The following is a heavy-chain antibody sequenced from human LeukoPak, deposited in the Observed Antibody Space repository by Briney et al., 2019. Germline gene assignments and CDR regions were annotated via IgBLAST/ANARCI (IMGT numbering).Heavy chain of an antibody. V-gene: IGHV1-69*04. J-gene: IGHJ4*02. CDR1: GGTFSSYA. CDR3: ARDMGPTYGTVVTPGDY. D-gene: IGHD4-23*01. Sequence: SVKVSCKASGGTFSSYAISWVRQAPGQGLEWMGRIIPILGIANYAQKFQGRVTITADKSTSTAYMELSSLRSEDTAVYYCARDMGPTYGTVVTPGDYWGQGTLVTVSS. CDR2: IIPILGIA.